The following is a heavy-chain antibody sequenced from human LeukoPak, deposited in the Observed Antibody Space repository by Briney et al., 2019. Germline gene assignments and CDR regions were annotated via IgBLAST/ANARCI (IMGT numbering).Heavy chain of an antibody. CDR1: GGSIRFSSYY. J-gene: IGHJ5*02. V-gene: IGHV4-39*02. CDR3: ARDRDIAAAGQGWFDP. CDR2: IYYSGST. D-gene: IGHD6-13*01. Sequence: SETLSLTCTVSGGSIRFSSYYWGWIRQPPGKGLEWIGSIYYSGSTYYNPSLKSRVTISVDTSKNQFSLKLSSVTAADTAVYYCARDRDIAAAGQGWFDPWGQGTLVTVSS.